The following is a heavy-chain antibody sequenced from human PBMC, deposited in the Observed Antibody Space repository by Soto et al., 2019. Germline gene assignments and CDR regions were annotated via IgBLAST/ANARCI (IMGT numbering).Heavy chain of an antibody. Sequence: QVQLVQSGAEVKKPGSSVKVSCKASGGTFSSYAISWVRQAPGQGLEWMGGIIPIFGTANYAQKFQGRVTLPADKATSTAYMELSSLRSEDTAVYYCASSYTAMVQYFDYWGQGTLVTVSS. CDR2: IIPIFGTA. D-gene: IGHD5-18*01. CDR3: ASSYTAMVQYFDY. J-gene: IGHJ4*02. V-gene: IGHV1-69*06. CDR1: GGTFSSYA.